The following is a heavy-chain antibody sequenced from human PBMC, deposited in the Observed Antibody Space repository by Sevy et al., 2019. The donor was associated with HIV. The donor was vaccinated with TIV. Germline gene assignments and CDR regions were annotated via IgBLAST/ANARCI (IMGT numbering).Heavy chain of an antibody. Sequence: SETLSLTCSVSGGSISKIGNYWGWVRQPPGERLEWIGDICHTGKINYNPSLKSRVTISLDTSKNQFSLKLSSVTAADTAVYYCVKIYDYWGPGALVTVSS. D-gene: IGHD3-3*01. CDR3: VKIYDY. J-gene: IGHJ4*02. CDR1: GGSISKIGNY. CDR2: ICHTGKI. V-gene: IGHV4-39*01.